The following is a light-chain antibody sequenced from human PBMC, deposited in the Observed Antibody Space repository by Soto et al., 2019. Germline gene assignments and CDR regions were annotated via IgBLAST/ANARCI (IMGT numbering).Light chain of an antibody. V-gene: IGKV1-5*01. J-gene: IGKJ1*01. CDR3: QQYKSYSSPT. CDR1: QSLSSW. Sequence: DIHMTQPPSTLTASVRVRVTITCRASQSLSSWLAWYQQKPGKAPKLPIYDAPSLQSGVPSRLSGSGSGTEFTLTINSLQPDDFATYYSQQYKSYSSPTFGQGTK. CDR2: DAP.